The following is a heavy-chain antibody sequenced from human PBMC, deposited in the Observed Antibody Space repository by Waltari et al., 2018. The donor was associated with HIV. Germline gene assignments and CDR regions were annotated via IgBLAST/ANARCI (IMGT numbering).Heavy chain of an antibody. CDR2: ITPIFKTT. D-gene: IGHD4-17*01. V-gene: IGHV1-69*01. CDR1: GETSRTYT. J-gene: IGHJ4*02. CDR3: ARNGDYAPAY. Sequence: QVQLVQSGAEVKKPGSSVKVSCRASGETSRTYTISWVRQAPGQGLEWMGGITPIFKTTKYAQKFQGRVTLTADESTRTTYMELTSLRSDDTAMYYCARNGDYAPAYWGQGTLVTVSS.